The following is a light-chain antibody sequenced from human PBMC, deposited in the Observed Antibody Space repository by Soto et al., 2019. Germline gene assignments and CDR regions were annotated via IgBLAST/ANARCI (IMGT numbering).Light chain of an antibody. CDR1: QSVSSSY. CDR2: GAS. V-gene: IGKV3-20*01. Sequence: EIVLTQSPGTLSLSPGERATLSCRASQSVSSSYLAWYQQKPGQAPRLLIYGASSRATGIPDRFSGSGSGTDFTITISRLEPEDVAVYYCQQYGRSPPYTFGQGTKREIK. J-gene: IGKJ2*01. CDR3: QQYGRSPPYT.